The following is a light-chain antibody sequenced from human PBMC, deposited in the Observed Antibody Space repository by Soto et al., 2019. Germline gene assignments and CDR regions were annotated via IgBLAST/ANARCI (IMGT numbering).Light chain of an antibody. V-gene: IGLV2-14*03. CDR2: DII. J-gene: IGLJ2*01. CDR3: SSYSRTTTLVV. Sequence: QSVLTQPASVSGSPGQSITISCTGTSSDIGAFTSVPWYQQHPGKAPKLIIYDIIHRPSGVSDRFSGSKSVNTASLTVSGLQPEDEANYYCSSYSRTTTLVVFGGGTKVTVL. CDR1: SSDIGAFTS.